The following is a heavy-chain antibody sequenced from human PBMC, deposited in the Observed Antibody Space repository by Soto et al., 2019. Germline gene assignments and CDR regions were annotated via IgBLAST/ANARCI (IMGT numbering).Heavy chain of an antibody. D-gene: IGHD4-17*01. CDR2: MNPRSGNR. J-gene: IGHJ3*02. CDR3: ARELTVTDDKHDAFDI. Sequence: ASVKVSCKASGYTFSNYDINWVRQATGQGLEWMGWMNPRSGNRGYAQKFQGRVAMTRDTSINTAYMELSGLISEDTAVYYCARELTVTDDKHDAFDIWGQGTMVTVSS. V-gene: IGHV1-8*01. CDR1: GYTFSNYD.